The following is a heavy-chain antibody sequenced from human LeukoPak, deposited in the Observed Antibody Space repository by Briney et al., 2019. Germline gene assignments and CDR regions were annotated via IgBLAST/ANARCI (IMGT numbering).Heavy chain of an antibody. CDR2: ISSSGSTI. CDR3: ARVQTAHDAFDI. Sequence: GGSLRLSCAASGFTFSDYYMSWIRQAPGKGLEWVSYISSSGSTIYYADSVKGRFTISRDNAKNSLYLQMNSLRVEDTAVYYCARVQTAHDAFDIWGQGTMVTVSS. J-gene: IGHJ3*02. V-gene: IGHV3-11*04. D-gene: IGHD5-18*01. CDR1: GFTFSDYY.